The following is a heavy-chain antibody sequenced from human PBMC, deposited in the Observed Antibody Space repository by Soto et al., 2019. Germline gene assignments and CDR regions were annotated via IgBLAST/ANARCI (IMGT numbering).Heavy chain of an antibody. CDR3: AKDHPPYSSSSGPPNY. D-gene: IGHD6-6*01. CDR1: GFTFSSYA. CDR2: ISGSGGST. Sequence: GGSLRLSCAASGFTFSSYAMSWVRQAPGKGLEWVSAISGSGGSTYYADSVKGRFTISRDNSKNTLYLQMNSLRAEDTAVYYCAKDHPPYSSSSGPPNYWGQGTLVTVSS. J-gene: IGHJ4*02. V-gene: IGHV3-23*01.